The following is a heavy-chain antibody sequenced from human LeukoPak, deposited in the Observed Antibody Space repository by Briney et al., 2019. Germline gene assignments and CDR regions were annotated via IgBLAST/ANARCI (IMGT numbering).Heavy chain of an antibody. V-gene: IGHV4-39*01. J-gene: IGHJ4*02. Sequence: SETLSLTCTVSGGSISSSSYYWGWIRQPPGKGLEWIGSICYSGSTYYNPSLKSRVTISVDTSKNQFSLKLSSVTAADTAVYYCARQRKDGSSGYYYWGQGTLVTVSS. CDR2: ICYSGST. D-gene: IGHD3-22*01. CDR1: GGSISSSSYY. CDR3: ARQRKDGSSGYYY.